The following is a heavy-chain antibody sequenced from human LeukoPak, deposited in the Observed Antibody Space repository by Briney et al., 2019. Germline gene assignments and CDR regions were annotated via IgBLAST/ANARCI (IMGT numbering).Heavy chain of an antibody. CDR1: GYTFTGYY. D-gene: IGHD2-2*01. J-gene: IGHJ4*02. CDR3: ARVYCSSTSCPSAFNY. CDR2: INPNSGGT. Sequence: RASVKVSCKASGYTFTGYYMHWVRQAPGQGLEWMGWINPNSGGTNYAQKFQGRVTMTRDTSISTAYMELSRLRSDDTAVYYCARVYCSSTSCPSAFNYWGQGTLVTVSS. V-gene: IGHV1-2*02.